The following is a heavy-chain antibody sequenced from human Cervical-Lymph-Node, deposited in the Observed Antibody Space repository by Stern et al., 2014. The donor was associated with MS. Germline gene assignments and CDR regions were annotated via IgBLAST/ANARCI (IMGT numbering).Heavy chain of an antibody. CDR1: GYTFSAKY. CDR2: INPNNGGT. J-gene: IGHJ4*02. CDR3: ARDSGRSGWYDDFDY. V-gene: IGHV1-2*02. D-gene: IGHD6-19*01. Sequence: DQLVESGAEVKKPGASVKVSCKTSGYTFSAKYLHWIRKAPGQGLEWMGWINPNNGGTNYAHNFQGRVTMTSDRSITTVYMELSSLRSDDTAVFFCARDSGRSGWYDDFDYWGQGTL.